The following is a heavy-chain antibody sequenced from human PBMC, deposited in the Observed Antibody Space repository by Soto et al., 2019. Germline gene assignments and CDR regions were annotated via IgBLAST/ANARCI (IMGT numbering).Heavy chain of an antibody. D-gene: IGHD3-3*01. Sequence: EASVKVSCKASGGTFSSYAISWVRQAPGQGLEWMGGIIPIFGTANYAQKFQGRVTITADESTSTAYMELSSLRSEDTAVYYCASLRPNYDFWSGYSSYFDYWGQGTLVTVSS. CDR1: GGTFSSYA. CDR2: IIPIFGTA. V-gene: IGHV1-69*13. J-gene: IGHJ4*02. CDR3: ASLRPNYDFWSGYSSYFDY.